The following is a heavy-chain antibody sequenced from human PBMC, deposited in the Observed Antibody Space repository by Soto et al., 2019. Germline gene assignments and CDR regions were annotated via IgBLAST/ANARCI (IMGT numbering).Heavy chain of an antibody. CDR1: GFTFSSCS. CDR3: ATDHFGSNSDALEH. D-gene: IGHD1-1*01. V-gene: IGHV3-48*02. CDR2: ISSSNVI. Sequence: PGGSLRLSCAASGFTFSSCSLNWVRQAPGKGLEWVSFISSSNVIYYADSVKGRFIISRDNAKKSVYLQMNGLRDEDTAVYYCATDHFGSNSDALEHWGQGTLVTVSS. J-gene: IGHJ1*01.